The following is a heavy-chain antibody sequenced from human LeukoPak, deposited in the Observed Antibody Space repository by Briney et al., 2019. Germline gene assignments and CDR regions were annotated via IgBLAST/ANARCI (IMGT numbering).Heavy chain of an antibody. D-gene: IGHD1-26*01. Sequence: GGSLRLSCAASGFTFTNSWMAWVRQAPGKWLEWVANIKQDGGTRHYADSLRGRFTISRDNPKNSLFLQMNSLRADDTAVYYCARDTVGSLDYWGQGILVTVAS. J-gene: IGHJ4*02. CDR1: GFTFTNSW. CDR2: IKQDGGTR. V-gene: IGHV3-7*01. CDR3: ARDTVGSLDY.